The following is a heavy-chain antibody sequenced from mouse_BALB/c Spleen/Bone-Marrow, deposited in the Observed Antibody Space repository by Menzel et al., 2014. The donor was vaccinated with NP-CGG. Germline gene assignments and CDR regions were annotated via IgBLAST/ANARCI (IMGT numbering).Heavy chain of an antibody. D-gene: IGHD2-3*01. CDR2: IYPRNVNT. J-gene: IGHJ4*01. V-gene: IGHV1S56*01. CDR3: ARWLLPYSAMDY. CDR1: GYTFTTYY. Sequence: VQLQESGPELVKPGASVRMSCKASGYTFTTYYIHWVKQRPGQGLEWIGWIYPRNVNTNYNEKFRGKATLTADKSSSTAYMQLSSLTSEDSAVYFGARWLLPYSAMDYWGQGTSLTVSS.